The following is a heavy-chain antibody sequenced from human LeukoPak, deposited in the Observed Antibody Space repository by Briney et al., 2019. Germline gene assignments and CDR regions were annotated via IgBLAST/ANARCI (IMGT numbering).Heavy chain of an antibody. CDR3: AHRGFSGSYHFDY. J-gene: IGHJ4*02. D-gene: IGHD1-26*01. Sequence: SGPTLLNPTRTLTLTCTFSGFSLTTSGVGVGWIRQPPGKALEWLALIYWDDDIHYSPSLKSRLTITKDASKNQVVLTLINMDPVDTATYYCAHRGFSGSYHFDYWGQGALVTVSS. V-gene: IGHV2-5*02. CDR2: IYWDDDI. CDR1: GFSLTTSGVG.